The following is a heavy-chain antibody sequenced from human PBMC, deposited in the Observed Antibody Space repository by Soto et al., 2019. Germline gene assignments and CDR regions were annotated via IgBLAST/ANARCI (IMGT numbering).Heavy chain of an antibody. D-gene: IGHD3-9*01. J-gene: IGHJ5*02. Sequence: PSETLSLTCTVSGGSISSGGYYWSWIRQHPGKGLEWIGYIYYSGSTYYNPSLKSRVTISVDTSKNQFSLKLSSVAAADTAVYYCARGRLPYDILTGYPWGGHWFDPWGQGILVTVSS. CDR1: GGSISSGGYY. V-gene: IGHV4-31*03. CDR2: IYYSGST. CDR3: ARGRLPYDILTGYPWGGHWFDP.